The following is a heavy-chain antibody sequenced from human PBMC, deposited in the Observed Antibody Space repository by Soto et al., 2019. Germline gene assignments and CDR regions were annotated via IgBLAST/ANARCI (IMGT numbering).Heavy chain of an antibody. V-gene: IGHV3-48*01. CDR3: ASGWRVDAFDI. D-gene: IGHD3-3*01. Sequence: PGGSLRLSCAASGFTFSSYSMNWVRQAPGKGLEWVSYISSSSSTIYYADSVKGRFTISRDNAKNTLYLQMNSLRAEDTAVYYCASGWRVDAFDIWSQGTMVTVSS. CDR1: GFTFSSYS. CDR2: ISSSSSTI. J-gene: IGHJ3*02.